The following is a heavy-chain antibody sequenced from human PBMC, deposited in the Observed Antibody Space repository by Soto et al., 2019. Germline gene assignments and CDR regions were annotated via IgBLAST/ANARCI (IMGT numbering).Heavy chain of an antibody. D-gene: IGHD6-19*01. CDR3: AKTSNTGYSSGWFDY. Sequence: EVQLLESGGGLVQPGGSLRLSCAASGFTFSSYAMSWVRQAPGKGLEWVSAISGSGGSTYYADSVKGRFTISRDNSKNTMYLQMNSLSAEDTAVYYCAKTSNTGYSSGWFDYWGQGTLVTVSS. J-gene: IGHJ4*02. CDR1: GFTFSSYA. CDR2: ISGSGGST. V-gene: IGHV3-23*01.